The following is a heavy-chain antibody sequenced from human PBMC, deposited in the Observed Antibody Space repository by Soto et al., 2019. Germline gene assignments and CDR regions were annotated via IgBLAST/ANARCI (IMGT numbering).Heavy chain of an antibody. CDR2: ISGSGGST. V-gene: IGHV3-23*01. D-gene: IGHD2-15*01. Sequence: EVQLLESGGGLVQPGGSLRLSCAASGFTFSNYGMSWVRQAPGKGLEWVSVISGSGGSTYYADSVKGRFTLSRDNSKNTVYLQMNSLRAEDTDVYYCAKDCPVGFPLLTDLHDWGQGTLVTLSS. J-gene: IGHJ1*01. CDR3: AKDCPVGFPLLTDLHD. CDR1: GFTFSNYG.